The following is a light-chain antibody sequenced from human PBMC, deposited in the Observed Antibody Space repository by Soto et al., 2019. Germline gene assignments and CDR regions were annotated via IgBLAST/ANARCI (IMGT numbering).Light chain of an antibody. J-gene: IGKJ1*01. CDR1: QSVSSSY. Sequence: EIVLTHSPGTLSLSPGERATLSCRASQSVSSSYLAWYQQKPGQAPRLLIYGASSRATGIPDRFSGSGSGTDFTLTISRLEPEDFAVYYCQQYGSSPKGTFGQGTKVDNK. V-gene: IGKV3-20*01. CDR3: QQYGSSPKGT. CDR2: GAS.